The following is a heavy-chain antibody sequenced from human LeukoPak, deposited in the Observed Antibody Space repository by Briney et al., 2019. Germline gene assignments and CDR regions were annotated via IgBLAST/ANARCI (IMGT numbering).Heavy chain of an antibody. D-gene: IGHD1-26*01. V-gene: IGHV3-72*01. Sequence: PGGSLRLSCAASGFTFSDHYMDWVRQAPGKGLEWVGRIRNKANRYTTEYAASVKGRFTFSRDDSKNSLYLQMNSLKTEDTAMYYCARTSGSYSGGASDIWGRGIMVTVSS. CDR1: GFTFSDHY. CDR3: ARTSGSYSGGASDI. J-gene: IGHJ3*02. CDR2: IRNKANRYTT.